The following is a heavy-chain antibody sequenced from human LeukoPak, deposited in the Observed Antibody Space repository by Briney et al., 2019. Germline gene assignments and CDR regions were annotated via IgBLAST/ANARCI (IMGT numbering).Heavy chain of an antibody. D-gene: IGHD1-26*01. V-gene: IGHV4-4*07. J-gene: IGHJ4*02. Sequence: SETLSLTCTVSGGSISTYYWSWIRQPAGKGLERIGRIYSSGSTSYNPSLKSRVTMSVDTSKNQFSLKLTSVSAADTAVYYCARGFSGGYFRLDYWGQGTLVTVSS. CDR2: IYSSGST. CDR1: GGSISTYY. CDR3: ARGFSGGYFRLDY.